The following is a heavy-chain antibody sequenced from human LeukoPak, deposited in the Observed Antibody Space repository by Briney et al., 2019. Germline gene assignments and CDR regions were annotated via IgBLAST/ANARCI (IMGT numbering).Heavy chain of an antibody. CDR1: GGSISSGSYY. CDR2: IYTSGST. D-gene: IGHD4-17*01. J-gene: IGHJ6*02. V-gene: IGHV4-61*02. Sequence: SQTLSLTCTVSGGSISSGSYYWSWIRQPAGKGLEWIGRIYTSGSTNYNLSLKSRVTISVDTSKNQFSLKLSSVTAADTAVYYCARARSPAMDVWGQGTTVTVSS. CDR3: ARARSPAMDV.